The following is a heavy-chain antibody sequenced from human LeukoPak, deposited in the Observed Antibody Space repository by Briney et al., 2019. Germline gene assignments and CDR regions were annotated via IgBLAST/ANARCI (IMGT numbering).Heavy chain of an antibody. J-gene: IGHJ4*02. CDR3: ARAAGGVSGYDLYYFDY. V-gene: IGHV3-21*01. CDR2: ISSSSSYM. D-gene: IGHD5-12*01. CDR1: GFTLNTYS. Sequence: GGSLRLSCAASGFTLNTYSMNWVRQAPGKGLEWVSCISSSSSYMYYADSVRGRFTISRDNAKRSLYLQMNSLRAEDTAVYYCARAAGGVSGYDLYYFDYWGQGALVTVSS.